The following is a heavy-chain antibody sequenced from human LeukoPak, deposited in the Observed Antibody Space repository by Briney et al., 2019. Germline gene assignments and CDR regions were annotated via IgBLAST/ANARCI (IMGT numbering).Heavy chain of an antibody. CDR1: GGSIRSYY. Sequence: AETLSLTCTVSGGSIRSYYWSRIRQPPGKELEWIGYIYYSGSTNYNPSLKSRVTISVDTSKNQFSLKLSSVTAADTAVYYCARDPRGWSFDYWGQGTLVTVSS. V-gene: IGHV4-59*01. CDR3: ARDPRGWSFDY. D-gene: IGHD2-15*01. CDR2: IYYSGST. J-gene: IGHJ4*02.